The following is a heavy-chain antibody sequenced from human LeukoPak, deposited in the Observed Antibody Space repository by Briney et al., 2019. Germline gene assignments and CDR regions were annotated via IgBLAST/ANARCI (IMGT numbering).Heavy chain of an antibody. J-gene: IGHJ6*04. CDR3: ARTGYCSSTSCYLLGGMDV. D-gene: IGHD2-2*01. V-gene: IGHV3-30*04. CDR2: ISYDGTNK. CDR1: GFTFSSYA. Sequence: GGSLRLSCAASGFTFSSYAMYWVRQAPGKGLEWVAVISYDGTNKYYADSVKGRFTISRDNSKNTLYLQMNSLRAEDTAVYYCARTGYCSSTSCYLLGGMDVWGKGTTVTVSS.